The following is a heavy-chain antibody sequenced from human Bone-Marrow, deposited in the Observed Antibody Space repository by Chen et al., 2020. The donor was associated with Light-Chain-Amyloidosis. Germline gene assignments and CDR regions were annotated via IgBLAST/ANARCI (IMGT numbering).Heavy chain of an antibody. Sequence: QVQLVESGGGVVQPGRSLRLSCAAPGFTFRNYAMHWVRQAPGKGLEWVTVISYDGSNKYYADSVKGRFTISRDNSKNTLYLQMSSLRPDDTAVYYCARVRSGQFYSDSSGYYAIDCWGQGTLVTVSS. CDR3: ARVRSGQFYSDSSGYYAIDC. D-gene: IGHD3-22*01. V-gene: IGHV3-30*04. CDR2: ISYDGSNK. J-gene: IGHJ4*02. CDR1: GFTFRNYA.